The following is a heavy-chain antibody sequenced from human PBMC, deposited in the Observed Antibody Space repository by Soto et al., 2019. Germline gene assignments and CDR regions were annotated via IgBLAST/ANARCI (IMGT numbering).Heavy chain of an antibody. D-gene: IGHD4-17*01. V-gene: IGHV1-24*01. J-gene: IGHJ5*02. CDR2: FDPEDGET. CDR3: ATLNPPPLRFPPRDWFDP. CDR1: GYTLTELS. Sequence: ASVKVSCKVSGYTLTELSMHWVRQAPGKGLEWMGGFDPEDGETIYAQKFQGRVTMTEDTSTDTAYMELSSLRSEDTAVYFCATLNPPPLRFPPRDWFDPWGQGTLVTVS.